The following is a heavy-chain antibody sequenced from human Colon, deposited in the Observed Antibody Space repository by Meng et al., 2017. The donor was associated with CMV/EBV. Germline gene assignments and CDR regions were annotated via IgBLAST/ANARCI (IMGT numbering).Heavy chain of an antibody. V-gene: IGHV1-2*02. CDR3: ARDTPYYYDSSGDRSYWYFDL. Sequence: ASVKVSCKAYEYTFIDYYIDWVRQAPGQGLEWVAAINPYNGETHYSQKFQGRVTLTRDTSIATVYMELSRLRSDDTAVYYCARDTPYYYDSSGDRSYWYFDLWGRGTLVTVSS. J-gene: IGHJ2*01. CDR2: INPYNGET. D-gene: IGHD3-22*01. CDR1: EYTFIDYY.